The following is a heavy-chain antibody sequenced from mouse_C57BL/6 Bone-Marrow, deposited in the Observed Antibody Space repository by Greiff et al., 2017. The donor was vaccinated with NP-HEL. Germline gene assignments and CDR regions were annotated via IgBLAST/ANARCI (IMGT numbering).Heavy chain of an antibody. D-gene: IGHD2-4*01. V-gene: IGHV2-6*03. Sequence: QVQLQQSGPGLVAPSQSLSITCTVSGFSLTSYGVHWVRQPPGKGLEWLVVIWSDGSTTYNSALKSRLSISQDNSTSQVFLKKNSHQTDDTAMYYCARPDYDGGAFAYWGQGTRVTVSA. CDR1: GFSLTSYG. CDR2: IWSDGST. CDR3: ARPDYDGGAFAY. J-gene: IGHJ3*01.